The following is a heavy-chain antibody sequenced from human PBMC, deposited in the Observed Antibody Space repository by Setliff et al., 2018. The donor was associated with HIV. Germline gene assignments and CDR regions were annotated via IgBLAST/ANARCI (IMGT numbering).Heavy chain of an antibody. D-gene: IGHD4-17*01. CDR1: GVTVSKNY. J-gene: IGHJ2*01. Sequence: PGGSLRLSCAASGVTVSKNYMSWVRQAPGKGLEWASVIYTGGATFYADSVKARFTISRDNSRNTLYLQMNSLRAEDTAVYYCARSNLRRYGDPDWYFDLWGRGTLGTVSS. CDR3: ARSNLRRYGDPDWYFDL. V-gene: IGHV3-66*02. CDR2: IYTGGAT.